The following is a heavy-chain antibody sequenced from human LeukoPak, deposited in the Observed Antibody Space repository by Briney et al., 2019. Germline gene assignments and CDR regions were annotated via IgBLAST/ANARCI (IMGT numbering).Heavy chain of an antibody. CDR3: ASSRNHYVWGSYRYTVSYYFDY. CDR1: GGSISSSSYY. J-gene: IGHJ4*02. CDR2: IYYSGST. D-gene: IGHD3-16*02. Sequence: SETLSLTCTVSGGSISSSSYYWGWIRQPPGKGLEWIGSIYYSGSTYYNPSLKSRVTISVDASKNQFSLKLSSVTAADTAVYYCASSRNHYVWGSYRYTVSYYFDYWGQGTLVTVSS. V-gene: IGHV4-39*01.